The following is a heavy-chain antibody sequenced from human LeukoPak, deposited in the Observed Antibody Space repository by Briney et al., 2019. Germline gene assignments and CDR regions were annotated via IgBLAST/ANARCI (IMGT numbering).Heavy chain of an antibody. Sequence: GGSLRLSCAASGFRFSSYAMSWVRQAPGKGLEWVSAISGSGGSTYYADSVKGRFTISRDNSKNTLYLQMNSLRAEDTAVYYCAKGARSWTYDYYAMDVWGQGTTVTVSS. D-gene: IGHD3/OR15-3a*01. V-gene: IGHV3-23*01. CDR3: AKGARSWTYDYYAMDV. CDR2: ISGSGGST. CDR1: GFRFSSYA. J-gene: IGHJ6*02.